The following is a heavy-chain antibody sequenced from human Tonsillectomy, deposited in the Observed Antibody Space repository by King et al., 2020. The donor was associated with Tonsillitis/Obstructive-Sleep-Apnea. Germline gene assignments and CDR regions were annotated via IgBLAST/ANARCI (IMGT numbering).Heavy chain of an antibody. CDR1: GYTFGSYG. CDR2: ISAYNGDT. J-gene: IGHJ5*02. Sequence: VQLVESGPEVKKPGASVTVSCEASGYTFGSYGIIWVRQAPGQGLEWMGWISAYNGDTNYAQKLQGRVSMTTDTSTRTAYMELRSLRSDDTAFYYCARVSAFAWELLPVDPWGQGTLVTVSS. CDR3: ARVSAFAWELLPVDP. V-gene: IGHV1-18*01. D-gene: IGHD1-26*01.